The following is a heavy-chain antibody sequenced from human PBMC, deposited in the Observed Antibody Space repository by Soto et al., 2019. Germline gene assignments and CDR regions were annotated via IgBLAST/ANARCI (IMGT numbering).Heavy chain of an antibody. CDR3: AREQIRIRDVFWSGHPTRSGYGLDV. V-gene: IGHV4-38-2*01. Sequence: SDSLALTCAVCGYCMSSGDYWGWIRQPPGKGLEWIGSIYHSGSTYYNPSLKSRVTIPVDTSKNQFSLKLSSVTAADTAVYYCAREQIRIRDVFWSGHPTRSGYGLDV. D-gene: IGHD3-3*01. CDR2: IYHSGST. CDR1: GYCMSSGDY. J-gene: IGHJ6*01.